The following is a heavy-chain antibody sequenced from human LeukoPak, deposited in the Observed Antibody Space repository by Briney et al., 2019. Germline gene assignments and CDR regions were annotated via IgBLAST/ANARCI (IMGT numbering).Heavy chain of an antibody. J-gene: IGHJ6*03. CDR2: ISAYSGNT. V-gene: IGHV1-18*01. CDR1: GYTFTSYG. Sequence: ASVKVSCKASGYTFTSYGISWVRQAPGQGLEWMGWISAYSGNTNYAQKLQGRVTMTTDTSTSTAYMELRSLRSDDTAVYYCARGVKSDFEPWVGYYYMDVWGKGTTVTVSS. D-gene: IGHD3-3*01. CDR3: ARGVKSDFEPWVGYYYMDV.